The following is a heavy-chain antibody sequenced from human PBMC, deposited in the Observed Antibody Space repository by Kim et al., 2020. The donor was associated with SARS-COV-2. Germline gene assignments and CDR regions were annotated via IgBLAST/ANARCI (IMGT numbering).Heavy chain of an antibody. D-gene: IGHD3-10*01. CDR2: INPSGGNT. Sequence: ASVKVSCKASGYTFTSYYMHWVRQAPGQGLEWMGIINPSGGNTNYAQKFQGRVTMTRDTSTTTVYMELSSLKSEDTAVYYCAREAGAFDIWGQGTMVTVSS. CDR1: GYTFTSYY. CDR3: AREAGAFDI. J-gene: IGHJ3*02. V-gene: IGHV1-46*01.